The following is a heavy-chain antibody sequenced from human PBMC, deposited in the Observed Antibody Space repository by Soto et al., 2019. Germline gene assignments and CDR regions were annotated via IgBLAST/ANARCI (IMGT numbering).Heavy chain of an antibody. D-gene: IGHD2-21*02. CDR2: IYHNGRT. Sequence: QLQESGPGLVKPSQDLSLTCNVSGGSIRNGGYSWSWIRQHPGRGLEWIGNIYHNGRTYYSPALRSRVTLSVDTSKNQFSLTVTSVSAADTAIYYGARAGVAAGDHPNWFDPWGQGTRVTVSS. J-gene: IGHJ5*02. CDR3: ARAGVAAGDHPNWFDP. CDR1: GGSIRNGGYS. V-gene: IGHV4-31*03.